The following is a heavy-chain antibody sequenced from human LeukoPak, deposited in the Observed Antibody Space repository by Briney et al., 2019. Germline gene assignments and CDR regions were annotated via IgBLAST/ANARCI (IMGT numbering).Heavy chain of an antibody. V-gene: IGHV3-33*01. J-gene: IGHJ3*02. Sequence: GGSLRLSCAASGFNFRNYDMHCVRQAPGKGLEWVASIRSDASNKYYADSVKGRFTISRDNAKNTLFLQMNSLRAEDTAVYYCARADYFDTTGHDSDALDIWGRGTMVTVSS. CDR3: ARADYFDTTGHDSDALDI. D-gene: IGHD3-22*01. CDR2: IRSDASNK. CDR1: GFNFRNYD.